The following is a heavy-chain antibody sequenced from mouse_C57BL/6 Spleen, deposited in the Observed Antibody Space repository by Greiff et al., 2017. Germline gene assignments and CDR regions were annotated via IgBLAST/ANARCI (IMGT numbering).Heavy chain of an antibody. CDR1: GFTFSSYA. CDR3: ARAPLGYYYAMDY. J-gene: IGHJ4*01. D-gene: IGHD3-3*01. Sequence: EVKVEESGGGLVKPGGSLKLSCAASGFTFSSYAMSWVRQTPEKRLEWVATISDGGSYTYYPDNVKGRFTISRDNAKNNLYLQMSHLKSEDTAMYYCARAPLGYYYAMDYWGQGTSVTVSS. V-gene: IGHV5-4*03. CDR2: ISDGGSYT.